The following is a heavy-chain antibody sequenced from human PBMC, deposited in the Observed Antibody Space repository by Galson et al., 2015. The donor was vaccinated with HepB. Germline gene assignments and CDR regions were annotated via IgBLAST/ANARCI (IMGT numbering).Heavy chain of an antibody. D-gene: IGHD6-19*01. CDR1: GGTYRSYA. J-gene: IGHJ6*02. CDR3: ARAKSAVFGNPTPFLYYAMDV. CDR2: IIPTFDIV. Sequence: SVKVSCKASGGTYRSYAISWVRQAPGQGLEWMGRIIPTFDIVDYAQKFLGRVTITADESTTTVYMDVSNLKSEDSAVYYCARAKSAVFGNPTPFLYYAMDVWGQGTTVTVSS. V-gene: IGHV1-69*13.